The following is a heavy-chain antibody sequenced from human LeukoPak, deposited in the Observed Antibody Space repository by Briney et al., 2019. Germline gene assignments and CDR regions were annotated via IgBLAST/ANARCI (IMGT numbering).Heavy chain of an antibody. J-gene: IGHJ6*04. CDR1: GAFITNSNW. D-gene: IGHD3-16*01. CDR2: IYHSGST. CDR3: ARALGAPYGMDV. Sequence: SETLSLTCAVSGAFITNSNWWSWVRQPPGKGLEWIGEIYHSGSTNYNPSLKSRVTISVDKSKNEFSLKLSSVTAADTAVYYCARALGAPYGMDVWGKGTTVTVSS. V-gene: IGHV4-4*02.